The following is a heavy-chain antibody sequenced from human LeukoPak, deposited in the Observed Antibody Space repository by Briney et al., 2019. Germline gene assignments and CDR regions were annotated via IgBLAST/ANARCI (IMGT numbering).Heavy chain of an antibody. CDR1: GFTFSSNG. Sequence: PGGSLRLSCAASGFTFSSNGMPWVRQAPGKGREWVALIQTDGNNKKSGDSVKGRFTISRDNSMNTLYLQMNSLRPEYTAVYYCARDWGTSSLYLVNWGQGTLVSVSS. J-gene: IGHJ4*02. V-gene: IGHV3-30*02. D-gene: IGHD6-6*01. CDR2: IQTDGNNK. CDR3: ARDWGTSSLYLVN.